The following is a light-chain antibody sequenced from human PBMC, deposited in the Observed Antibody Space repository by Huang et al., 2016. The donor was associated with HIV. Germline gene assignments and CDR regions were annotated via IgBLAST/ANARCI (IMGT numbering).Light chain of an antibody. CDR3: QQYYNWPT. J-gene: IGKJ5*01. V-gene: IGKV3-15*01. CDR1: QSVGSN. Sequence: EMVLTRSPGTLSVSPGDRATLSCRASQSVGSNLAWYQQKPGQAPRLLIYGATTRATGIPVRFSGSGSGTAFTLTINSLQSEDFAVYYCQQYYNWPTFGQGTRLEMK. CDR2: GAT.